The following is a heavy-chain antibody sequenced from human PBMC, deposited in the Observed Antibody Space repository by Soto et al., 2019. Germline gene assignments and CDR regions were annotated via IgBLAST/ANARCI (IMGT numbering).Heavy chain of an antibody. J-gene: IGHJ5*02. V-gene: IGHV4-31*01. D-gene: IGHD1-1*01. CDR3: ARDLVQNSYNWFDP. Sequence: QVQLQESGPGLVKPSQTLSLTCTVSGGSISSGGYYWSWIRQHPGKGLEWIGYIYYSGSTYYNPSLKSQVTISVDTSKNQFSLKLSSVTAADTAVYYCARDLVQNSYNWFDPWGQGTLVTVSS. CDR1: GGSISSGGYY. CDR2: IYYSGST.